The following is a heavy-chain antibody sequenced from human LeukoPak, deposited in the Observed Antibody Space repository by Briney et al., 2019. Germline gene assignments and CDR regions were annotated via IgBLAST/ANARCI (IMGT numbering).Heavy chain of an antibody. D-gene: IGHD3-10*01. CDR1: GDSISSSSYY. V-gene: IGHV4-39*01. CDR3: ARHGGGSGSYYKAPFDY. CDR2: IYYSGNT. Sequence: SQTLSLTCTVSGDSISSSSYYWGWVRQPPGKWLEWIGYIYYSGNTYYNPSLKSRVTISVDTSKNQFSLRLISVTAADTAVYYCARHGGGSGSYYKAPFDYWGQGTLVTVST. J-gene: IGHJ4*02.